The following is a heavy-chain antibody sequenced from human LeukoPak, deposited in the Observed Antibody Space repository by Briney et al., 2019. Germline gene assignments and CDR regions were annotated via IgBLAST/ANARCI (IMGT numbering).Heavy chain of an antibody. Sequence: SETLSLTCTVSGGSISSYYWSWIRQPAGKGLEWIGRIYTSGSTNYNPSLKSRVTISVDKSKNQFSLKLSSVTAADTAVYYCASAYSSSWKYYFDYWGQGTLVTVSS. J-gene: IGHJ4*02. D-gene: IGHD6-13*01. CDR3: ASAYSSSWKYYFDY. V-gene: IGHV4-4*07. CDR2: IYTSGST. CDR1: GGSISSYY.